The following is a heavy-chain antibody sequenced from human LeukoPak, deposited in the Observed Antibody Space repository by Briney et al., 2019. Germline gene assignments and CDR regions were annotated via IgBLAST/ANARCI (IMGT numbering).Heavy chain of an antibody. J-gene: IGHJ4*02. CDR1: GFTFSSYW. CDR2: INSDGSST. Sequence: GGSLRLSCAASGFTFSSYWMHWVRHAPGKGLVWVSRINSDGSSTSYADSVKGRFTISRDNAKNTLYLQMNSLRAEATAVYYCARGPDSSGYLGGLWGQGTLVTVSS. D-gene: IGHD3-22*01. CDR3: ARGPDSSGYLGGL. V-gene: IGHV3-74*01.